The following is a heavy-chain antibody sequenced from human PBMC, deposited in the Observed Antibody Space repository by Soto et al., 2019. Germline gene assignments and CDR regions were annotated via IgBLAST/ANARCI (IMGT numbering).Heavy chain of an antibody. J-gene: IGHJ4*02. V-gene: IGHV4-61*01. Sequence: SETLSLTCTVSGGSVSSGSYYWSWIRQPPGKGLEWIGYIYYSGSTNYNPSLKSRVTISVDTSKNQFSLKLSSVTAADTAVYSCARAIRVRGSYQFDYWGQGTLVTVSS. D-gene: IGHD1-26*01. CDR1: GGSVSSGSYY. CDR3: ARAIRVRGSYQFDY. CDR2: IYYSGST.